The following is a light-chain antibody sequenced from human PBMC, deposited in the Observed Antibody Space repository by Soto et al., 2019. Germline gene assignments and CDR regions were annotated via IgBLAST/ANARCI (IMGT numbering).Light chain of an antibody. V-gene: IGKV2-28*01. CDR3: MQALETPLT. CDR2: LGF. J-gene: IGKJ3*01. CDR1: QSLLHSNGYNY. Sequence: DIVMTRSPLSLPVAPGEPASMSWMSNQSLLHSNGYNYLDWYLQKPGQSPRLLIYLGFDRASGVPVRFSGSGSGTDFTLTISRVEAEDVGVYFCMQALETPLTVGPGTKVDIK.